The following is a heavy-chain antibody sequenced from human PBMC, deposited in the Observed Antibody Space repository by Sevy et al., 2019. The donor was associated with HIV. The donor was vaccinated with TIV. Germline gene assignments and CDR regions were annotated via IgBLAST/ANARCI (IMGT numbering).Heavy chain of an antibody. CDR2: IYSDGST. J-gene: IGHJ5*02. V-gene: IGHV3-53*01. CDR3: ARLVSFGELGNWFDP. Sequence: GVSLRLSCAASGFTVSSDYMSWVRQASGKGLEWVSVIYSDGSTHYADSVKGRFTISRDNSKNTLYLQMNRMRAEDTAVYYCARLVSFGELGNWFDPWGQGTLVTVSS. CDR1: GFTVSSDY. D-gene: IGHD3-10*01.